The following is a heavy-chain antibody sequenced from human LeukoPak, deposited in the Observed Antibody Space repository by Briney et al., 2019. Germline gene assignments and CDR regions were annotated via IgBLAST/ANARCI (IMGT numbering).Heavy chain of an antibody. J-gene: IGHJ4*02. CDR3: ARGLRVGATGVDY. D-gene: IGHD1-26*01. CDR1: GGSFSGYY. V-gene: IGHV4-34*01. CDR2: INHSRST. Sequence: PSETLSLTCAVYGGSFSGYYWSWIRQPPGKGLEWIGEINHSRSTNYNPSLKSRVTISVDTSKNQFSLKLSSVAAADTAVYYCARGLRVGATGVDYWGQGTLVTVSS.